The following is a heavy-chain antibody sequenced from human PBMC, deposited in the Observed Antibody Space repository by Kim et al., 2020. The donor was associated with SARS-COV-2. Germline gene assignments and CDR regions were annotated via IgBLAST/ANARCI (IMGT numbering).Heavy chain of an antibody. CDR1: GGSISSSNW. CDR2: IYHSGST. J-gene: IGHJ1*01. V-gene: IGHV4-4*02. Sequence: SETLSLTCAVSGGSISSSNWWSWVRQPPGKGLEWIGEIYHSGSTNYNPSLKSRVTISVDKSKNQFSLKLSSVTAADTAVYYCARSPGGGLGGSYGYQHWGQGTLVTVSS. CDR3: ARSPGGGLGGSYGYQH. D-gene: IGHD1-26*01.